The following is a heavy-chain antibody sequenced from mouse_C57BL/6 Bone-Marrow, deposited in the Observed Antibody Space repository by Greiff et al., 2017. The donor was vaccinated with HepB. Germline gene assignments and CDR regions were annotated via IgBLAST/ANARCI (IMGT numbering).Heavy chain of an antibody. J-gene: IGHJ2*01. CDR3: ARNVDLDY. CDR2: IWTGGGT. Sequence: QVQLQQSGPGLVAPSQSLSITCTVSGFLFTSYAISWVRQPPGKGLEWLGVIWTGGGTNYNSALKYRLSISTDNSKSQVFLTMNSLQTDDTARYYCARNVDLDYWGQGATLTVSS. V-gene: IGHV2-9-1*01. CDR1: GFLFTSYA.